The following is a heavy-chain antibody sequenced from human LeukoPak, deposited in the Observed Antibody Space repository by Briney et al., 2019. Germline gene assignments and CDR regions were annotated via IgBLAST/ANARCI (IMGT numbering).Heavy chain of an antibody. Sequence: KPSETLSLTCTVSGGSISSYYWSWIRQPPGKGLEWIGYIYYSGSTNYNPSLKSRVTISVDTSKNQFSLKLSSVTAADTAVYYCAREVIPSTIVVVPAASGGNWFDPWGQGTLVTVSS. CDR3: AREVIPSTIVVVPAASGGNWFDP. CDR1: GGSISSYY. D-gene: IGHD2-2*01. J-gene: IGHJ5*02. CDR2: IYYSGST. V-gene: IGHV4-59*12.